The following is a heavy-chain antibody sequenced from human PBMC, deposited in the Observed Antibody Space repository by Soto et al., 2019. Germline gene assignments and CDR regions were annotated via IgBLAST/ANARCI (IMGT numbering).Heavy chain of an antibody. D-gene: IGHD6-19*01. Sequence: EVEMVESGGGSVQPGGSLRLSCAGSGFSFGSYWMNWVRQAQGKGLEWVANRKQDGSAKYYVDSVKGRFTISRDNAKSSLYLKMNSLRAEDTAVYYCAGGTGWLVTDWGQGTQVIVSS. CDR3: AGGTGWLVTD. CDR2: RKQDGSAK. CDR1: GFSFGSYW. V-gene: IGHV3-7*04. J-gene: IGHJ4*02.